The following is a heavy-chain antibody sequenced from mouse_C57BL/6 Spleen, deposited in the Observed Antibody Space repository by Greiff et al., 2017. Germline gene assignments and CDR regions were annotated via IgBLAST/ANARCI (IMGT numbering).Heavy chain of an antibody. CDR2: IDPNRGGT. J-gene: IGHJ3*01. Sequence: QVQLQQPGAELVKPGASVKLSCKASGYTFTSYWMHWVKQRPGRGLEWIGRIDPNRGGTKYNEKLKSKATLTVDKPSSTAYMQLSSLTSEDSAVYYCARSGQLPFFAYWGQGTLVTVSA. CDR3: ARSGQLPFFAY. CDR1: GYTFTSYW. D-gene: IGHD6-1*01. V-gene: IGHV1-72*01.